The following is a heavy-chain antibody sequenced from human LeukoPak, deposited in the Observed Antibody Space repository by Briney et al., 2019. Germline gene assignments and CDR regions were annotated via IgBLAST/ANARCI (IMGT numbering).Heavy chain of an antibody. D-gene: IGHD3-3*01. CDR3: TRGVLRFLEWLLYHLDY. V-gene: IGHV3-49*03. CDR2: IRSKAYGGTT. Sequence: GGSLRLSCTASGFTFGDYAMSWFRQAPGKGLEWVGFIRSKAYGGTTEYAASVKGRFTISRGDSKSIAYLQMNSLKTEDTAVYYCTRGVLRFLEWLLYHLDYWGQGTLVTVSS. J-gene: IGHJ4*02. CDR1: GFTFGDYA.